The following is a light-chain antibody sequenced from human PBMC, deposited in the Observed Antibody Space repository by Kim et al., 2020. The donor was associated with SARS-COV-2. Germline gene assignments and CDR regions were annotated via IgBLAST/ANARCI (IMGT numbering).Light chain of an antibody. Sequence: SPGERATLPCRASQSVSSNLAWYQQKPGQAPRPLIYGASTRATGIPARFSGSGSGTEFTLTISSLQSEDFAVYYCQQYNNWPPLTFGGGTKVDIK. CDR1: QSVSSN. V-gene: IGKV3-15*01. CDR2: GAS. J-gene: IGKJ4*01. CDR3: QQYNNWPPLT.